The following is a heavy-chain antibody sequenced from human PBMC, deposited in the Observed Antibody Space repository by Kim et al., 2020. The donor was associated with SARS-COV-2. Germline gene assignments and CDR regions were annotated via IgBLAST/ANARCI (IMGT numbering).Heavy chain of an antibody. D-gene: IGHD1-26*01. V-gene: IGHV3-33*01. CDR3: ARDSVGATTGVFDY. CDR1: GFTFSSYG. Sequence: GGSLRLSCAASGFTFSSYGMHWVRQAPGKGLEWVAVIWYDGSNKYYADSVKGRFTISRDNSKNTLYLQMNSLRAEDTAVYYCARDSVGATTGVFDYWGQGTLVTVSS. CDR2: IWYDGSNK. J-gene: IGHJ4*02.